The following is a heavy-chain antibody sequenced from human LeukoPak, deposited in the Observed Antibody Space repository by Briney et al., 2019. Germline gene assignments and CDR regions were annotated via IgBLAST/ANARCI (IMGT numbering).Heavy chain of an antibody. J-gene: IGHJ3*02. V-gene: IGHV3-11*04. CDR3: ARSLFWDILAPGAFDI. CDR2: ISNSGSTI. Sequence: NPSETLSLTCAVYGGSFSGYYWSWIRQPPGKGLEWVSYISNSGSTIYYADSVKGRFTISRDNAKNSLYLQMNSLRAEDTAVYYCARSLFWDILAPGAFDIWGQGTMVTVSS. CDR1: GGSFSGYY. D-gene: IGHD3-9*01.